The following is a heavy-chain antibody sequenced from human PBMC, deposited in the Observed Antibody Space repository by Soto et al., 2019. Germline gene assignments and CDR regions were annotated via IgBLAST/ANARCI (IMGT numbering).Heavy chain of an antibody. CDR3: ARATRYCSGGSCYSWDY. D-gene: IGHD2-15*01. V-gene: IGHV3-13*01. J-gene: IGHJ4*02. CDR1: GFTFSSYD. Sequence: GGSLRLSCAASGFTFSSYDMHWVRQATGKGLEWVSAIGTAGDTYYPGSGKGRFTISRENAKNSLYLQMNSLRAGDTAVYYCARATRYCSGGSCYSWDYWGQGTLVTVSS. CDR2: IGTAGDT.